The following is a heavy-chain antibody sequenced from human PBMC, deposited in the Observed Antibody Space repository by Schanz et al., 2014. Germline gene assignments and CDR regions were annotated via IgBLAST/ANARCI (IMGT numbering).Heavy chain of an antibody. D-gene: IGHD5-12*01. J-gene: IGHJ3*01. CDR1: GFTVNTNY. Sequence: VQLVESGGGLVQPGGALRLSCAVSGFTVNTNYMSWVRQAPGKGLEWISSMYINSGSTQYADSVKGRFIISRDSSKNTLFLQMNSLRPEDTALYFCARDEGRDGYNLAFDVWGQGTLVTVSS. CDR3: ARDEGRDGYNLAFDV. CDR2: MYINSGST. V-gene: IGHV3-53*01.